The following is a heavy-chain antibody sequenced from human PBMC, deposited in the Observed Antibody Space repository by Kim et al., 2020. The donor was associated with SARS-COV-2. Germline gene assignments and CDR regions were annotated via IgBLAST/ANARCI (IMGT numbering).Heavy chain of an antibody. V-gene: IGHV1-46*01. CDR3: ARDMVRGVTPDY. Sequence: ASVKVSCQASGYTFTSYYIHGVRQAPGQGLEWMGMINPTGGSTSYAQKFQGRLTMTRDTSTSTVYMELSSLRSEDTAVYYCARDMVRGVTPDYWGQGTLVTVSS. J-gene: IGHJ4*02. CDR1: GYTFTSYY. D-gene: IGHD3-10*01. CDR2: INPTGGST.